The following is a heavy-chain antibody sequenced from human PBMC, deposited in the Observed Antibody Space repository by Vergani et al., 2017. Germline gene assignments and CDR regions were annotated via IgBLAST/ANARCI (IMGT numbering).Heavy chain of an antibody. CDR2: ISWNSGSI. V-gene: IGHV3-9*03. CDR1: GFTFDDYA. CDR3: AKGYCSGGSCYDYYGMDV. Sequence: EVQLVESGGGLVQPGRSLRLSCAASGFTFDDYAMHWVRQAPGKGLEWVSGISWNSGSIGYADSVKGRFTISRDNAKNSLYLQMNSLRAEDMALYYCAKGYCSGGSCYDYYGMDVWGQGTTVTVSS. D-gene: IGHD2-15*01. J-gene: IGHJ6*02.